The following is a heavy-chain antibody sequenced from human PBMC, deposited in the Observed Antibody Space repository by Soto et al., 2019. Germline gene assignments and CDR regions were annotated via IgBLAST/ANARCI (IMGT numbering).Heavy chain of an antibody. J-gene: IGHJ4*02. CDR1: GYTFTSYA. D-gene: IGHD2-21*02. V-gene: IGHV1-3*01. CDR2: INAGNGNT. CDR3: ARSIVVVTALDY. Sequence: ASVKVSCKASGYTFTSYAMHWVRQAPGQRLEWMGWINAGNGNTKYSQKFQGRDTITRDTSASTAYMELSSLRSEDTAVYYCARSIVVVTALDYWGQGTLVTVSS.